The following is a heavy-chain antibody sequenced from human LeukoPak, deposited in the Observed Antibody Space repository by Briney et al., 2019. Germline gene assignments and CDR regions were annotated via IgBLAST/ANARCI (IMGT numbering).Heavy chain of an antibody. J-gene: IGHJ4*02. D-gene: IGHD6-19*01. Sequence: PSETLSLTCTVSGGSISIDHWNWIRQPAGKGLEWIGRVFGGGSTNHNPSLQSRVSMSVDTSKNQFSLHLNSVTAADTAVYYCAREMAGRGKFDYWGQGILVTVSS. CDR3: AREMAGRGKFDY. V-gene: IGHV4-4*07. CDR2: VFGGGST. CDR1: GGSISIDH.